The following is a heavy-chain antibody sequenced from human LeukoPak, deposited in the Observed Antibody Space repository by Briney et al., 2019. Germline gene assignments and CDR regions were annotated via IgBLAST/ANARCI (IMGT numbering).Heavy chain of an antibody. Sequence: GGSLRLSCAASGFSFRSYGMNWVRQAPGKGLEWVSSISPSGSYIYYADSVKGRFTISRDIAKNSLYLQMNSLRAEDTALYYCARDGYYDSSAFWYFDLWGRGTLVTVSS. D-gene: IGHD3-22*01. CDR1: GFSFRSYG. CDR2: ISPSGSYI. CDR3: ARDGYYDSSAFWYFDL. V-gene: IGHV3-21*01. J-gene: IGHJ2*01.